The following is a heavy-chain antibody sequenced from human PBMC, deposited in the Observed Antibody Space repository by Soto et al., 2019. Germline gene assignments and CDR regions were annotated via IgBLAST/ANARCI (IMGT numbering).Heavy chain of an antibody. J-gene: IGHJ6*02. Sequence: PGGSLRLSCAASGFTFSSYGMHWVRRAPGKGLEWVAVISYDGSNKYYADSVKGRFTISRDNSKNTLYLQMNSLRAEDTAVYYCAKDLRRYYYYYGMDVWGQGTTVTVSS. V-gene: IGHV3-30*18. CDR2: ISYDGSNK. CDR1: GFTFSSYG. CDR3: AKDLRRYYYYYGMDV.